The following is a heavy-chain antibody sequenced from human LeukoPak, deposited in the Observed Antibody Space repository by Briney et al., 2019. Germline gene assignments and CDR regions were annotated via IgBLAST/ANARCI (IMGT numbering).Heavy chain of an antibody. CDR3: VKRSTGHSAYDY. Sequence: PGGSLRLSCSASGFTFSSFAMHWVRQAPGKGLQYVSAINSDGGSTYYADSVKGRFTISRDNSKNTLYLQMSSLRAEDTALYYCVKRSTGHSAYDYWGPGTLVTVSS. CDR2: INSDGGST. D-gene: IGHD5-12*01. J-gene: IGHJ4*02. V-gene: IGHV3-64D*06. CDR1: GFTFSSFA.